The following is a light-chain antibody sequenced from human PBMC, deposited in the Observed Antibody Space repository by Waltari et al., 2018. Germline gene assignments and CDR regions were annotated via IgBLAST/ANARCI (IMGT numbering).Light chain of an antibody. CDR2: GAS. CDR1: QSVSSN. Sequence: EIVMTQSPATLSVSPGERATLSCRASQSVSSNLAWYQQKPGQAPRPLIHGASTRATGIPARFSGSGSGTEFTLTISSLQSEDFAVYYCQQYNNWPPITFGPGTKVDIK. J-gene: IGKJ3*01. V-gene: IGKV3-15*01. CDR3: QQYNNWPPIT.